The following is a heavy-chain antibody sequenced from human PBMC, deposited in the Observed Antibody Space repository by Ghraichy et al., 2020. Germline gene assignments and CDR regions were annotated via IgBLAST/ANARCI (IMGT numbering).Heavy chain of an antibody. CDR1: GVSVSYNY. J-gene: IGHJ6*02. V-gene: IGHV3-66*01. CDR3: ARDRYYDSIGRYYYYYYCMDV. Sequence: GGSLRLSCAASGVSVSYNYMSWVRQAPGKGLEWVSLIYADNSSYYADSMKGRVTISRDNSKNTVYLQMNSLRAEDTAVYYCARDRYYDSIGRYYYYYYCMDVCGQVTTVTVSS. CDR2: IYADNSS. D-gene: IGHD3-22*01.